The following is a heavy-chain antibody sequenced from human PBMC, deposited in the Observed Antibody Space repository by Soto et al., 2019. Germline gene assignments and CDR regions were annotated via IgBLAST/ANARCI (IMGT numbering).Heavy chain of an antibody. CDR2: IYYSGST. Sequence: KPSETLSLTCTVSGGSISSYYWSWIRQPPGKGLEWIGYIYYSGSTNYNPSLKSRVTISVDTSKNQFSLKLSSVTAADTAVYYCARGPGTAIPFDYWGQGTLVTVSS. V-gene: IGHV4-59*01. D-gene: IGHD6-13*01. CDR1: GGSISSYY. CDR3: ARGPGTAIPFDY. J-gene: IGHJ4*02.